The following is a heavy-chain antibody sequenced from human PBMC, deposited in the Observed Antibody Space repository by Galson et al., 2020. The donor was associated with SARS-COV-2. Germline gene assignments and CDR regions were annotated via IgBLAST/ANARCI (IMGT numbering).Heavy chain of an antibody. CDR2: IYSEGSST. Sequence: ALHGESLKISCAVSGFTFSNHWMHWVRHAPGKGLVWVSRIYSEGSSTSYADSVKGRFTISGDNAKNTLYLQMNSLRAEDTAVYYCARGDMGNDYFDYWGQGTLVTVSS. J-gene: IGHJ4*02. CDR1: GFTFSNHW. D-gene: IGHD7-27*01. V-gene: IGHV3-74*01. CDR3: ARGDMGNDYFDY.